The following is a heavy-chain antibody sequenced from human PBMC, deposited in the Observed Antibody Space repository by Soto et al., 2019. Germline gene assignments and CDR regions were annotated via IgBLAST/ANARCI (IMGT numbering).Heavy chain of an antibody. CDR2: ISYDGTNK. CDR1: GFTFSSYA. D-gene: IGHD4-4*01. J-gene: IGHJ5*02. Sequence: QVQLVESGGGVVQPGRSLRLSCAASGFTFSSYAMHWVRQAPGKGLEWAAVISYDGTNKNYADSVKGRFTISRDNSKNTLTLQMSSLRAEDTAVYHCARDLEYRNPNWFDPWGQGTLVTVSS. CDR3: ARDLEYRNPNWFDP. V-gene: IGHV3-30-3*01.